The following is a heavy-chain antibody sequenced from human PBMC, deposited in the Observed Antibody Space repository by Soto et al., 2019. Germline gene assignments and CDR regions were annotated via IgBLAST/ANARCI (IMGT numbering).Heavy chain of an antibody. D-gene: IGHD4-17*01. CDR3: AKAAWGAHGDPPMDV. J-gene: IGHJ6*03. Sequence: EVQLLESGGGLVQPGGSLRLSCAASGFTFSSYAMSWVRQAPGKGLEWVSAISGSGGSTYYAASVKGRFTISRDNSKNTQYMQMNSLRAEDTAVYYCAKAAWGAHGDPPMDVWGKGTTVTVSS. CDR2: ISGSGGST. CDR1: GFTFSSYA. V-gene: IGHV3-23*01.